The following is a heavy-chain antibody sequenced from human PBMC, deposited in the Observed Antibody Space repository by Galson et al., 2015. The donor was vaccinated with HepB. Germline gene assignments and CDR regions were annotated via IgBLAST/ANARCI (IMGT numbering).Heavy chain of an antibody. CDR3: ARDRDAEYSSSSDY. V-gene: IGHV3-30-3*01. CDR2: ISYDGSNK. D-gene: IGHD6-6*01. Sequence: LRLSCAASGFTFSSYAMHWVRQAPGKGLEWVAGISYDGSNKYYADSVKGRFTISRDNSKNTLYLQMNSLRAEDTAVYYCARDRDAEYSSSSDYWGQGTLVTVSS. J-gene: IGHJ4*02. CDR1: GFTFSSYA.